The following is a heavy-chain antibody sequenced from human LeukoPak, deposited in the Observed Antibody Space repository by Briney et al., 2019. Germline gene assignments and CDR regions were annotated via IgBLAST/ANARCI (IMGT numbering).Heavy chain of an antibody. CDR3: ARDGYYGDYTFDY. J-gene: IGHJ4*02. V-gene: IGHV3-48*03. Sequence: GGSLRLSCAASGFTFSNYEMNWVRQAPGKGLXXXXXISSSGRTIYYVDSVKGRFTISRDNAKNSLYLQMNSLRAEDTAVYYCARDGYYGDYTFDYWGQGTLVTVSS. CDR1: GFTFSNYE. CDR2: ISSSGRTI. D-gene: IGHD4-17*01.